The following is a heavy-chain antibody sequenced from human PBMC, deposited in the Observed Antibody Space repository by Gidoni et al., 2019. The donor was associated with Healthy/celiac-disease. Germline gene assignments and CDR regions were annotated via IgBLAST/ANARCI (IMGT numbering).Heavy chain of an antibody. Sequence: QVQLVQSGAEVKKPGASVKVSCKASGYTFTSYYMHWVRQAPGQGLEWMGIINPSGGSTSYAQKFQGRVTMTRDTSTSTVYMELSSLRSEDTAVYYCATEYQQPLIHYYYGMDVWGQGTTVTVSS. J-gene: IGHJ6*02. CDR3: ATEYQQPLIHYYYGMDV. CDR2: INPSGGST. CDR1: GYTFTSYY. D-gene: IGHD2-2*01. V-gene: IGHV1-46*01.